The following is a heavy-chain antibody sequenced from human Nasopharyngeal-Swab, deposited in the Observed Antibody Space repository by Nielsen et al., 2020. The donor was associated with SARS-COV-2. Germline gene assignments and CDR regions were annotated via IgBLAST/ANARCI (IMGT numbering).Heavy chain of an antibody. CDR1: GYTFTSYA. CDR2: INAGNGNT. D-gene: IGHD5-18*01. Sequence: ASVKVSCKASGYTFTSYAVHWVRQAPGQRLEWMGWINAGNGNTKYSQKFQGRVTMATDTSTSTAYMELRSLRSDDTAVYYCARDNRYSYGYAGGDYWGQGTLVTVSS. J-gene: IGHJ4*02. CDR3: ARDNRYSYGYAGGDY. V-gene: IGHV1-3*01.